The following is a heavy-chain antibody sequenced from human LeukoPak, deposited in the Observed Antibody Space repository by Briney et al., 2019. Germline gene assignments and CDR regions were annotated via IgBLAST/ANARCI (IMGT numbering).Heavy chain of an antibody. CDR3: ARVRNYDSSVYYYVSDYFDY. CDR2: INHSGST. CDR1: GGSFSGYY. D-gene: IGHD3-22*01. J-gene: IGHJ4*02. Sequence: SETLSLTCAVYGGSFSGYYWSWIRQPPGKGLEWIGEINHSGSTNYNPSLKSRVTISVDTSKNQFSLKLSSVTAADTAVYYCARVRNYDSSVYYYVSDYFDYWGQGTLVTVSS. V-gene: IGHV4-34*01.